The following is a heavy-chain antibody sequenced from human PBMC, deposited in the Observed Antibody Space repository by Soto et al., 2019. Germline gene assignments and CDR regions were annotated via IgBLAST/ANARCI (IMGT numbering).Heavy chain of an antibody. CDR2: ISYSGNT. Sequence: QVHLRESGPGLVKPSETLSLSCTFSGGSISNFYWSWIRQPPGKGLEWIGYISYSGNTNYNPSLKSRVSISVDTSKNQLSLNLTSVTAADTAVYYCARAPMVLSRSYFDSWGQGTPVTVSS. V-gene: IGHV4-59*01. J-gene: IGHJ4*02. CDR1: GGSISNFY. D-gene: IGHD2-8*01. CDR3: ARAPMVLSRSYFDS.